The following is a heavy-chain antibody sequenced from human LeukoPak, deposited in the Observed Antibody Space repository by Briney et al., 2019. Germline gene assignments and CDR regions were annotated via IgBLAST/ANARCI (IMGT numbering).Heavy chain of an antibody. CDR1: GYSISSGHY. Sequence: SETLSLTCTVSGYSISSGHYWGWIRQPPGKGLEWIGSISPSGSTYYNPSLKSRVIISVDTSKNQFSLKLSSVTAADTAVYYCARDRSGYAPFDYWGQGTLVTVSS. D-gene: IGHD5-12*01. CDR3: ARDRSGYAPFDY. J-gene: IGHJ4*02. CDR2: ISPSGST. V-gene: IGHV4-38-2*02.